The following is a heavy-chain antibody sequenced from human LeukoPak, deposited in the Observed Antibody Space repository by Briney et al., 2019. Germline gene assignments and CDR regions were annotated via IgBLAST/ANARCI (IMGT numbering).Heavy chain of an antibody. J-gene: IGHJ4*02. D-gene: IGHD3-10*01. Sequence: GGSLRLSCAASGFTFSSYAMSWVRPAPGKGLEWVSGISGRGGGTYYADSVKGRFNISRDNSKNTLYLQMNSLRVEDTAVYYCAKGLYDSGDYNPLDYWGQGTLVTVSS. CDR2: ISGRGGGT. V-gene: IGHV3-23*01. CDR3: AKGLYDSGDYNPLDY. CDR1: GFTFSSYA.